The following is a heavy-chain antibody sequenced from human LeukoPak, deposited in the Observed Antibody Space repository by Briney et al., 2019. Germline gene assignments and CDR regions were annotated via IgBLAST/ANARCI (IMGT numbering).Heavy chain of an antibody. CDR1: GGTFRSYA. CDR3: ARMAASYGDYRDN. J-gene: IGHJ4*02. Sequence: SVKVSCKASGGTFRSYAISWVRQAPGQGLEWMGGTIPIFGTANYAQKFQGRVTITADESTSTAYMELSSLRSEDTAVYYCARMAASYGDYRDNWGQGTLVTVSS. D-gene: IGHD4-17*01. CDR2: TIPIFGTA. V-gene: IGHV1-69*01.